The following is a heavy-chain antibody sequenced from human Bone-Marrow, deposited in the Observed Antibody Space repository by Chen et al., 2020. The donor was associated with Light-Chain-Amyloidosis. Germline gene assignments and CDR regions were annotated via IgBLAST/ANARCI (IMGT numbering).Heavy chain of an antibody. D-gene: IGHD2-2*01. CDR1: GYTFTGYH. CDR3: ARGLHCSNTNCYLEFYYNAMDV. CDR2: INPNSDST. V-gene: IGHV1-2*02. J-gene: IGHJ6*02. Sequence: QVQLVQSGAEVKKPGASVKVSCEASGYTFTGYHMPWVGKAPGQGLEWMGWINPNSDSTIYAQKFQGRVTMTRDTSISTVYMELSRLRSDDTAVYYCARGLHCSNTNCYLEFYYNAMDVWGQGTTVTVSS.